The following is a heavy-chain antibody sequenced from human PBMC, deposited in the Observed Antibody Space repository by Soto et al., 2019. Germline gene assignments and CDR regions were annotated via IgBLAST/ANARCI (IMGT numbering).Heavy chain of an antibody. CDR3: ARDSIFGVEHDAFDI. Sequence: GGSLRLSCAASGFTFSDYYMSWIRQAPGKGLEWVSYISSSGSTIYYADSVKGRFTISRDNAKNSLYLQMNSLRAEDTAVYYCARDSIFGVEHDAFDIWGQGTMVTVSS. CDR1: GFTFSDYY. CDR2: ISSSGSTI. J-gene: IGHJ3*02. D-gene: IGHD3-3*01. V-gene: IGHV3-11*01.